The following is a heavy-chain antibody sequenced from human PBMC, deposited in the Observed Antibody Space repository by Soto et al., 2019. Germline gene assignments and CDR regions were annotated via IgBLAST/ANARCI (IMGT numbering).Heavy chain of an antibody. J-gene: IGHJ6*02. Sequence: EVQLLESGGGLVQPGGSLRLSCAASGFTFSSYALSWVRQAPGKGLERVSAFRGSGGSTYYADSVKGRFTISRDNSKNTLYLQLNSLRAEDTAVYYCAKAPSFTIAWVDVWGQGTTVTVSS. CDR1: GFTFSSYA. V-gene: IGHV3-23*01. CDR3: AKAPSFTIAWVDV. CDR2: FRGSGGST. D-gene: IGHD3-3*01.